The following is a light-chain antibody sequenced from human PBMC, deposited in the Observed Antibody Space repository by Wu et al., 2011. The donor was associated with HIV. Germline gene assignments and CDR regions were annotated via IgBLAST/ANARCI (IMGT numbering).Light chain of an antibody. CDR2: GAT. Sequence: EIVLTQSPATLSLSPGERATLSCRASQSVSSYLAWYQQKPGQAPRLLIYGATTRVTGIPARFSGSGSGTEFTLTISSMQSEDFAVYYCQKYDNWPPAFGGGTKVEIK. J-gene: IGKJ4*01. CDR3: QKYDNWPPA. V-gene: IGKV3-15*01. CDR1: QSVSSY.